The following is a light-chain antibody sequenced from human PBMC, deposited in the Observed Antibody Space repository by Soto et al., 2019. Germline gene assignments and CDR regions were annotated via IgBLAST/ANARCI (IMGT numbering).Light chain of an antibody. CDR3: QQYNDRPPIT. V-gene: IGKV3-15*01. CDR2: GSF. Sequence: VMTQSPVTLSASQGESATLSCRASQSVDNNVAWYQQKPGQAPRLLIVGSFARATGIPARFSGSGSGSEFTLTISGLQSEDFAVYYCQQYNDRPPITFGQGTLLEIK. J-gene: IGKJ5*01. CDR1: QSVDNN.